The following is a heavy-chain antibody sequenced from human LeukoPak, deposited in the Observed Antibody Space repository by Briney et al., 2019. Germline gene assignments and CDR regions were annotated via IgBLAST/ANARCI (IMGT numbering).Heavy chain of an antibody. J-gene: IGHJ4*02. Sequence: SETLSLTCAVYGGSFSGYYWSWIRQPPGKGLEWIGEINHSGSTNYNPSLKSRVTISVDTSKNQFSLKLSSVTAADTAVYYCARDHYDSSGRKYYFDYWGQGTLVTVSS. CDR3: ARDHYDSSGRKYYFDY. D-gene: IGHD3-22*01. V-gene: IGHV4-34*01. CDR1: GGSFSGYY. CDR2: INHSGST.